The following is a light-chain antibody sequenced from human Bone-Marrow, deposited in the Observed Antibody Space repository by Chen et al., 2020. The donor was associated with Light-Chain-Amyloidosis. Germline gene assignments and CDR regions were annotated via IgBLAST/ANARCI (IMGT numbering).Light chain of an antibody. Sequence: SYVLTQPSSVSVAPGQTATIACGGNNIGSTSGHWYQPTPGQAPVLVVYDDSDRPSGIPARLSGPNSGNTDALRISRVEAGDEAGYYCRVWDRSSDRTVFGGGTRLAVL. CDR2: DDS. J-gene: IGLJ3*02. CDR3: RVWDRSSDRTV. V-gene: IGLV3-21*02. CDR1: NIGSTS.